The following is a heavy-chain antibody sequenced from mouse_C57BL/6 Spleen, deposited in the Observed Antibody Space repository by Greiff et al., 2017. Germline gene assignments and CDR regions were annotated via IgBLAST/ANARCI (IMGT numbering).Heavy chain of an antibody. J-gene: IGHJ2*01. Sequence: EVQRVESGGGLVKPGGSLKLSCAASGFTFSSYAMSWVRQTPEKRLEWVATISDGGSYTYYPDNVKGRFTISRDNAKNNLYLQMSHLKSEDTAMYYCARGTGGYYFDYWGQGTTLTVSS. V-gene: IGHV5-4*01. CDR2: ISDGGSYT. CDR1: GFTFSSYA. CDR3: ARGTGGYYFDY.